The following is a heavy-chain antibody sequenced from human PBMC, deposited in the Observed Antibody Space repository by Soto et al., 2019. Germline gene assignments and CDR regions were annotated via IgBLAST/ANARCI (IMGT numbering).Heavy chain of an antibody. Sequence: QVQLQESGPGLVKPSQTLSLTCTVSGGSFSGGGYYWSWIRQHPGKGLEWMGYISYRGSTKYKPSLQSRITVSIDTSKNQFSLGLTSVTAADTAIYFCARTSIFGVVLNAFDIWGLGTLVTVSS. CDR1: GGSFSGGGYY. J-gene: IGHJ3*02. CDR2: ISYRGST. D-gene: IGHD3-3*01. CDR3: ARTSIFGVVLNAFDI. V-gene: IGHV4-31*03.